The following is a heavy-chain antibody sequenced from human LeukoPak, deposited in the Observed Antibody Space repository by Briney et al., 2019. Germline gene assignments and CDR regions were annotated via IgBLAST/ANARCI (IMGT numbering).Heavy chain of an antibody. CDR1: GFTFSSYA. J-gene: IGHJ4*02. CDR3: AKVVGRGSGDPD. V-gene: IGHV3-23*01. D-gene: IGHD7-27*01. CDR2: ISVSGGST. Sequence: GGSLRLSCAASGFTFSSYAMSWVRQAPGKGLEGVSTISVSGGSTYYADSVEGRFTISRDNSKNTLYLQMNSLRAEDTAVYYCAKVVGRGSGDPDWGQGTLVTVSS.